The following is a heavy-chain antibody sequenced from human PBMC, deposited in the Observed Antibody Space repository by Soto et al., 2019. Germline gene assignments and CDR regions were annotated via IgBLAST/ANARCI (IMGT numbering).Heavy chain of an antibody. V-gene: IGHV1-45*02. Sequence: GASVKVSCKASGDPFTYRYPHWVRQAPGQALEWMGWITPFNGNTNFAQKFQDRVTITRDVSLSTAYMELISLRSEDTAMYYCASHCSSPSCTPYYYYGLEVWGQGTTVTVSS. CDR3: ASHCSSPSCTPYYYYGLEV. CDR2: ITPFNGNT. D-gene: IGHD2-2*01. CDR1: GDPFTYRY. J-gene: IGHJ6*02.